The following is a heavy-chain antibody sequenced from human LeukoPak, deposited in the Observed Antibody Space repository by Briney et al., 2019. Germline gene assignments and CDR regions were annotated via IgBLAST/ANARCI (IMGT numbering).Heavy chain of an antibody. CDR1: GNTFTDLS. CDR3: ATDFYRGRQFDY. V-gene: IGHV1-24*01. D-gene: IGHD2/OR15-2a*01. CDR2: FDPEDVET. J-gene: IGHJ4*02. Sequence: ASVKVSCKVSGNTFTDLSMNWVRQAPGKGLEWMGGFDPEDVETIYAQKFQGRVTMTEDTSTATAYMDRSSLRPDDTAVYYCATDFYRGRQFDYWGQGTLVTVSS.